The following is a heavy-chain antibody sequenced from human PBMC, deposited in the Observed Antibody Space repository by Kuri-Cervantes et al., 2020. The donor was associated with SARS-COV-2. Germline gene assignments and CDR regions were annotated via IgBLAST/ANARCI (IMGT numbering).Heavy chain of an antibody. J-gene: IGHJ4*02. CDR1: GFTFSSYA. V-gene: IGHV3-23*01. D-gene: IGHD3-10*01. CDR2: VSGSGVST. CDR3: AKDLISESYFGSGSPDY. Sequence: GGSLRLSSTASGFTFSSYAMSWVRQAPGKGLEWVSTVSGSGVSTYYADSVKGRFTISRDNSASTMFLQMNSLRAEDTALYFCAKDLISESYFGSGSPDYWGQGTLVTVSS.